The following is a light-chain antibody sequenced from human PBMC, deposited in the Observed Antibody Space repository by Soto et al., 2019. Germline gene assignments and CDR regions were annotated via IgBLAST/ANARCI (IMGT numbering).Light chain of an antibody. CDR1: QSLLHSNGYNY. CDR2: VDS. Sequence: DIVMTQSPLSLPVTPGEPASISCRSSQSLLHSNGYNYLESYLQKPGQSPQLLIHVDSNRACGVPDRFSGSGSGTDFTLKISRVEADDFGVYYCMQSIQTPWTFGQGTKVELK. J-gene: IGKJ1*01. CDR3: MQSIQTPWT. V-gene: IGKV2-28*01.